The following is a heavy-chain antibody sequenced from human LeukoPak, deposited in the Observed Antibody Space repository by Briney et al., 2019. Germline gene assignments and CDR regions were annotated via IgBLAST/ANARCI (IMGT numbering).Heavy chain of an antibody. Sequence: PGGSLRLSCSAFGFTFGDYAFHWVRQAPGKGLEWLAFIRYDGSDSYYADSVKGRFTISRDNSKKTLYLQMDSLRTEDTAFYYCALIGVVIPPDTYDVWGQGTLVTAS. CDR3: ALIGVVIPPDTYDV. V-gene: IGHV3-30*02. CDR2: IRYDGSDS. J-gene: IGHJ3*01. D-gene: IGHD2-21*01. CDR1: GFTFGDYA.